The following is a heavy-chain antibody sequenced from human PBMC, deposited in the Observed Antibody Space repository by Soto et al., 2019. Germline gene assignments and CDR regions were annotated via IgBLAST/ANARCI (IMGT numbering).Heavy chain of an antibody. Sequence: YGPTIVNPTQTLTLTCTFSGFSLSTSGMCVSWIRQPPGKALEWLARIDWDDDKYYSTSLKTRLTISKDTSKNQVVLTMTNMDPVDTATYYYARMALLRVLEWHKDGHVYYMDVWGKGTTVTVSS. D-gene: IGHD3-3*01. CDR2: IDWDDDK. CDR1: GFSLSTSGMC. V-gene: IGHV2-70*11. J-gene: IGHJ6*03. CDR3: ARMALLRVLEWHKDGHVYYMDV.